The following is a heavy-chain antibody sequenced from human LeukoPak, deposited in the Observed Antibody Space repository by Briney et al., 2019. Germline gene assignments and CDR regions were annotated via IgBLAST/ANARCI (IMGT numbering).Heavy chain of an antibody. CDR1: GGSFSGYY. D-gene: IGHD3-22*01. J-gene: IGHJ4*02. V-gene: IGHV4-34*01. Sequence: SETLSLTCAVYGGSFSGYYWGWIRQPPGKGLEWIGEINHSGSTNYNPSLKSRVTISVDTSKNQLSLKLSSVTAADTAVYYCASIYDSSGYYPFWGQGTLVTVSS. CDR2: INHSGST. CDR3: ASIYDSSGYYPF.